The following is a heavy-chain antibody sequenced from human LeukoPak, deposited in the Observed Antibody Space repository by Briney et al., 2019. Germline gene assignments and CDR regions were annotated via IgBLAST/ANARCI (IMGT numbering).Heavy chain of an antibody. CDR2: VFYSGSA. D-gene: IGHD3-22*01. Sequence: PSETLSLTCTVSGGSISSSRYYWGWIRQPPGKGLEWIGSVFYSGSAYYIPSLKSRVIISVATSKNQFSLKLSSVTAADTAVYYCARTYDSSGYYSIYYFDYWGQGTLGTVSS. CDR3: ARTYDSSGYYSIYYFDY. V-gene: IGHV4-39*01. CDR1: GGSISSSRYY. J-gene: IGHJ4*02.